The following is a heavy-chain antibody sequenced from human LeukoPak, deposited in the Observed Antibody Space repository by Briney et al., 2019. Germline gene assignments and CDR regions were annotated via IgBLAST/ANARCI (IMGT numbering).Heavy chain of an antibody. CDR2: IKSEIDGGTT. J-gene: IGHJ3*02. D-gene: IGHD1-7*01. V-gene: IGHV3-15*07. CDR3: TTGGDVIVTGTRAFDI. Sequence: GGSLRLSCTASYFTFTNTWMNWVRQAPGKGLEWVGRIKSEIDGGTTDYAAPVQGRFTISRDDSQATLYLQMNSLKTEDTAVYHCTTGGDVIVTGTRAFDIWGQGTMVTVSS. CDR1: YFTFTNTW.